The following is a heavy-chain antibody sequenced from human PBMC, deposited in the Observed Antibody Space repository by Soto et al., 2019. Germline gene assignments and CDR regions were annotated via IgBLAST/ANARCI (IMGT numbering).Heavy chain of an antibody. CDR1: GGSISSGGYY. Sequence: QVQLQESGPGLVKPSQTLSLTCTVSGGSISSGGYYWSWIRQHPGKGLEWIGYIYYSGSTYYNPSLKSRVTLSVDTSKNQSALKLSSVTAADTAVYYCASQNGTHYYSYGMDVWGQGTTVTVSS. J-gene: IGHJ6*02. CDR2: IYYSGST. D-gene: IGHD1-1*01. CDR3: ASQNGTHYYSYGMDV. V-gene: IGHV4-31*03.